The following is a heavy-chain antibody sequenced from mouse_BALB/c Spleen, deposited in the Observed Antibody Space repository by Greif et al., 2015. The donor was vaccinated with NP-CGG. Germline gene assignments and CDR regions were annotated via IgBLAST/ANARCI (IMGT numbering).Heavy chain of an antibody. V-gene: IGHV10-1*02. CDR2: IRSKSNNYAT. Sequence: EVKLVDSGGGLVQPKGSLKLSCAASGFTFNTYAMNWVRQAPGKGLEWVARIRSKSNNYATYYADSVKDRFTISRDDSQSMLYLQMNNLKTEDTAMYYCVRRDYFDHWGQGTTLTVSS. CDR1: GFTFNTYA. CDR3: VRRDYFDH. J-gene: IGHJ2*01.